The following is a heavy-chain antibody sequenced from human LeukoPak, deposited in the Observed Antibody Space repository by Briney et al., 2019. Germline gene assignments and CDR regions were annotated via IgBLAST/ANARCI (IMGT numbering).Heavy chain of an antibody. D-gene: IGHD1-1*01. V-gene: IGHV3-21*01. Sequence: PGGSLRLSCAVSGFTFSSYSMKWVRQAPGKGLEWVSSISSSSTYIYYADSVKGRFTISRDNSKNTLYLQMNSQRAEDTAVYFCAKYAYKWYAPDGFDMWGQGTMVIVS. CDR1: GFTFSSYS. J-gene: IGHJ3*02. CDR3: AKYAYKWYAPDGFDM. CDR2: ISSSSTYI.